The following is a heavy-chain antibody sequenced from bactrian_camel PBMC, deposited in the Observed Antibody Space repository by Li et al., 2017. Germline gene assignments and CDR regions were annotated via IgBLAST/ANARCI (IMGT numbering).Heavy chain of an antibody. CDR1: DGFESSWV. V-gene: IGHV3S54*01. J-gene: IGHJ4*01. D-gene: IGHD1*01. Sequence: HVQLVESGGGSVQTGGSLSLSCVASDGFESSWVMGRYRQTPGNEREGVASIYLAGGVTYYADSVKGRFTISRDNYKHTVYLQMDSLKPEDTAMYYCAAGSPSSQKWCPRLDDFTFWGQGTQVTVS. CDR2: IYLAGGVT. CDR3: AAGSPSSQKWCPRLDDFTF.